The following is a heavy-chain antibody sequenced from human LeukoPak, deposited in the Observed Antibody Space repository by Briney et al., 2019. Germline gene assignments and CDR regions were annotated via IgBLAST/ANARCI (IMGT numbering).Heavy chain of an antibody. D-gene: IGHD4/OR15-4a*01. Sequence: GGSLRLSCAASGFTFSTYWMSWVRQARGKGGEWGANIQQEGNEKYYVDCVKGRFNISRENAKNSLYLQMNSLRAEDTAVYYCARGAKFSGDYWGQGTLVTVSS. CDR3: ARGAKFSGDY. V-gene: IGHV3-7*04. J-gene: IGHJ4*02. CDR2: IQQEGNEK. CDR1: GFTFSTYW.